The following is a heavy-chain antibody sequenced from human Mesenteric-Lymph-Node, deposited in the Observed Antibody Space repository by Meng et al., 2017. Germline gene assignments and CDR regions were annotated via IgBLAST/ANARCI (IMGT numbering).Heavy chain of an antibody. CDR3: ARDLEWVFFDY. J-gene: IGHJ4*02. V-gene: IGHV3-74*03. CDR2: LSHDGTTT. Sequence: EVQLGGAGGGVVQPGGSLRLSCAASGFSFRRYVMHWVRQAPGKGLEWVSRLSHDGTTTMYADSVKGRFTVSRDNARNTLYLQMNSLGAEDTAVYYCARDLEWVFFDYWGQGALVTVSS. D-gene: IGHD3-3*01. CDR1: GFSFRRYV.